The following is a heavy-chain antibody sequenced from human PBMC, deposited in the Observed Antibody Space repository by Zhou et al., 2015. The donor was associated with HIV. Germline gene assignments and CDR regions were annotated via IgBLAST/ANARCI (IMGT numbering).Heavy chain of an antibody. V-gene: IGHV1-69*01. CDR2: IIPIFGTA. J-gene: IGHJ6*03. CDR1: GGTFSSYA. CDR3: ASPGRGYCSSTSCLRYYYMDV. D-gene: IGHD2-2*01. Sequence: QVQLVQSGAEVKKPGSSVKVSCKASGGTFSSYAISWVRQAPGQGLEWMGGIIPIFGTANYAQKFQGRVTITADESTSTAYMELSSLRSEDTAVYYCASPGRGYCSSTSCLRYYYMDVWGKGTTVTVSS.